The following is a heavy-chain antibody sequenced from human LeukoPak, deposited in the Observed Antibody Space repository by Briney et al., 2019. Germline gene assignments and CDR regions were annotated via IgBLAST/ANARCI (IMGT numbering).Heavy chain of an antibody. D-gene: IGHD2-2*01. CDR1: GFTFSSYE. V-gene: IGHV3-48*03. Sequence: GGSLRLSCAASGFTFSSYEMNWVRQAPGKGLEWVSYISSRGTTIYYADSVKGRFTISRDNAKNSLYLQMNRLRAEDTAVYYCARLPRFQDYFDYWGQGTLVTVSS. CDR3: ARLPRFQDYFDY. J-gene: IGHJ4*02. CDR2: ISSRGTTI.